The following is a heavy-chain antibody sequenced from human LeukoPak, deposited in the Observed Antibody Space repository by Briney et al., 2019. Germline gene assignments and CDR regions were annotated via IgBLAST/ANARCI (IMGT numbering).Heavy chain of an antibody. V-gene: IGHV1-2*02. CDR2: INPNSGGT. D-gene: IGHD6-19*01. CDR1: GYTFTGYY. J-gene: IGHJ4*02. CDR3: ARGGVGYSSGWYPGFDY. Sequence: ASVKVSCKASGYTFTGYYMHWVRQAPGQGLEWMGWINPNSGGTNYAQKFQGRVTMTRDTSISTAYMALSRLRSDDTAVYYCARGGVGYSSGWYPGFDYWGQGTLVTVSS.